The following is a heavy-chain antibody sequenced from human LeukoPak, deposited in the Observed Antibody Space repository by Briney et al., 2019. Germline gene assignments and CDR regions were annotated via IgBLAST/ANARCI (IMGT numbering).Heavy chain of an antibody. Sequence: SETLSLTCTVSGGSISSYYLVWLRQPPGKGLEWIGNIYDSGSTNYNPSLKSRVTISVDTSKNQCSLKLSSVTAADTAVYYCAIQSISGSSVSYFDYWGQGTLVNVSS. D-gene: IGHD5-12*01. J-gene: IGHJ4*02. CDR3: AIQSISGSSVSYFDY. CDR2: IYDSGST. CDR1: GGSISSYY. V-gene: IGHV4-59*01.